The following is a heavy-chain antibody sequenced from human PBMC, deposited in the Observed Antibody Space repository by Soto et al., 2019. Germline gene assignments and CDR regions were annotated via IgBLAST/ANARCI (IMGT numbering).Heavy chain of an antibody. V-gene: IGHV1-69*02. J-gene: IGHJ4*02. CDR2: IIPILGIA. Sequence: QVQLVQSGAEVKKPGSSVKVSCKASGGTFSSYTISWVRQAPGQGLEWMGRIIPILGIANYAKKFQGRVTITADKSTSTAYMELSSLRSEDTAVYYCARSVEYTDYGDYVYDYWGQGTLVTVSS. CDR1: GGTFSSYT. D-gene: IGHD4-17*01. CDR3: ARSVEYTDYGDYVYDY.